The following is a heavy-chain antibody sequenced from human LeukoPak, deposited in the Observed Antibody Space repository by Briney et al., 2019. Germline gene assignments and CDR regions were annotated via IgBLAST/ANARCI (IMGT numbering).Heavy chain of an antibody. J-gene: IGHJ4*02. D-gene: IGHD6-19*01. CDR1: GFIFSSYG. Sequence: GGSLRLSCATSGFIFSSYGMYWVRQARGKGLAWVAVIWHDGSAEFYADSVKGRFSISRDDSKNTVYLQMNSLRAEDTALYYCAKDNRGGWSGYFYYWGQGVLVTVSS. CDR3: AKDNRGGWSGYFYY. CDR2: IWHDGSAE. V-gene: IGHV3-33*06.